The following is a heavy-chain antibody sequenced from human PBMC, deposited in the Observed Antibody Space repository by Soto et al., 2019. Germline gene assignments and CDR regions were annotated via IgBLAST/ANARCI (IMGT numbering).Heavy chain of an antibody. CDR3: ARRYSSGFDY. CDR2: IFYSGST. Sequence: SETLSLTCTVSGGSISSYYWSWIRQPPGKGLEWIGYIFYSGSTNYNPSLKSRVTISVDTSKNQFSLKLSSVTAADTAVYYCARRYSSGFDYWGQGTLVTVSS. J-gene: IGHJ4*02. CDR1: GGSISSYY. D-gene: IGHD6-19*01. V-gene: IGHV4-59*08.